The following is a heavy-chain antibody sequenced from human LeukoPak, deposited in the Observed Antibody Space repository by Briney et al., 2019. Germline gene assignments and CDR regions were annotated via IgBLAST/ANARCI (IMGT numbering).Heavy chain of an antibody. D-gene: IGHD2-2*01. CDR3: ATYLPYYCSSTSCNSERVGY. V-gene: IGHV3-21*01. CDR1: GFTFSSYA. CDR2: ISSSSSYI. J-gene: IGHJ4*02. Sequence: NPGGSLRLSCAASGFTFSSYAMTWVRQAPGKGLEWVSSISSSSSYIYYADSVKGRFTISRDNAKNSLYLQMNSLRAEDTAVYYCATYLPYYCSSTSCNSERVGYWGQGTLVTVSS.